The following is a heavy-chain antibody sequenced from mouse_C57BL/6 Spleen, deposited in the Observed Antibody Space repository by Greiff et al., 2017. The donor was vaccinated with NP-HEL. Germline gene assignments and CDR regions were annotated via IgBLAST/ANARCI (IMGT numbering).Heavy chain of an antibody. V-gene: IGHV1-18*01. Sequence: EVQGVESGPELVKPGASVSIPCKASGYTFTDYNMDWVKQSHGKSLEWIGDINPNNGGTINHQKFKGKATLTVDKSSSTAYMELRSLTSEDTAVYYCARKDYDYDWYFDVWGTGTTVTVSS. D-gene: IGHD2-4*01. J-gene: IGHJ1*03. CDR3: ARKDYDYDWYFDV. CDR1: GYTFTDYN. CDR2: INPNNGGT.